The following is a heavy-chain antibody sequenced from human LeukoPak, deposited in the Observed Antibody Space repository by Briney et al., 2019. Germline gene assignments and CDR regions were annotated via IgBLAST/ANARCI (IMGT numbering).Heavy chain of an antibody. D-gene: IGHD5-24*01. CDR3: AKTARDSRKHWFVP. J-gene: IGHJ5*02. CDR1: GFTLSSYG. Sequence: GGSLRLSCAASGFTLSSYGMHWVRQAPGKGLEWVAVISYDGSNKYYADSVKGRFTISRDNSKNTLYLQMNSLRAEDTAVYYCAKTARDSRKHWFVPWGQGTLVTVSS. CDR2: ISYDGSNK. V-gene: IGHV3-30*18.